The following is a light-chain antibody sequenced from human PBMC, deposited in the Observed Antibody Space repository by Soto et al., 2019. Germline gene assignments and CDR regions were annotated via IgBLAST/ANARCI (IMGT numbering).Light chain of an antibody. CDR1: SANIGAGYD. V-gene: IGLV1-40*01. CDR2: GNN. Sequence: QSVLTQPPSMSGAPGQRVTISCTGTSANIGAGYDVHWYQQLPGMAPKLLIYGNNKRPSGVPDRFSGSKSGTSASLAITGLQAEYEADYYCQSYDSTLSGLYVLGTGTKLTVL. J-gene: IGLJ1*01. CDR3: QSYDSTLSGLYV.